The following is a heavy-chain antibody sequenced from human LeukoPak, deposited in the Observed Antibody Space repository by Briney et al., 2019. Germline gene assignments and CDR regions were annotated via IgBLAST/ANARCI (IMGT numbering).Heavy chain of an antibody. J-gene: IGHJ5*02. D-gene: IGHD2-21*02. Sequence: GGSLRLSCAASGFTVSSNYMSWVRQAPGKGLEWVSVIYSGGSTYYADSVKGRFTISRDNAKNSLYLQMNSLRAEDTAVYYCARVLYCGGDCHPAANWFDPWGQGTLVTVSS. CDR3: ARVLYCGGDCHPAANWFDP. V-gene: IGHV3-53*01. CDR1: GFTVSSNY. CDR2: IYSGGST.